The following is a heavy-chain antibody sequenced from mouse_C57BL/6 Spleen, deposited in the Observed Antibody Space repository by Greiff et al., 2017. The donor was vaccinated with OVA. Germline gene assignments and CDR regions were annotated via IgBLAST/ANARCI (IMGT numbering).Heavy chain of an antibody. Sequence: EVQGVESGEGLVKPGGSLKLSCAASGFTFSSYAMSWVRQTPEKRLEWVAYISSGGDYIYYADTVKGRFTISRDNARNTLYLQMSSLKSEDTAMYYCTRVDYGSSYGDYWGQGTTLTVSS. CDR1: GFTFSSYA. J-gene: IGHJ2*01. CDR2: ISSGGDYI. D-gene: IGHD1-1*01. CDR3: TRVDYGSSYGDY. V-gene: IGHV5-9-1*02.